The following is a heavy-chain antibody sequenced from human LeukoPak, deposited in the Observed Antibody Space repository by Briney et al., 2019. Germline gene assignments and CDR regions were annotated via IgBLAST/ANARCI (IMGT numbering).Heavy chain of an antibody. CDR2: ITNGGDYI. CDR3: ARGHYDVLAASYKWTPDY. Sequence: PGGSLRLSCAASGFTFNTFNMTWVRQAPGKGLEWVSPITNGGDYIYYADSVKGRFTTSRDNAKNSLSLQLNSLRVEDTAVYYCARGHYDVLAASYKWTPDYWGQGTLVTVCS. J-gene: IGHJ4*02. D-gene: IGHD3-9*01. V-gene: IGHV3-21*01. CDR1: GFTFNTFN.